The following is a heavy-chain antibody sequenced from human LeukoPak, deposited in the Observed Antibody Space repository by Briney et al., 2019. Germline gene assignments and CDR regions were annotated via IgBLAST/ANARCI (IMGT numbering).Heavy chain of an antibody. CDR3: ARDFRTNYYYYMDV. Sequence: PGRSLRLSCAASGFTFSRYGIHWVRQAPGKGLEWVAVISYDGGIKYYADSVKGRFTISRDNSKNTLYVQMNSLRAEDTALYYCARDFRTNYYYYMDVWGKGTTVTVSS. CDR2: ISYDGGIK. J-gene: IGHJ6*03. V-gene: IGHV3-30*03. CDR1: GFTFSRYG. D-gene: IGHD1-14*01.